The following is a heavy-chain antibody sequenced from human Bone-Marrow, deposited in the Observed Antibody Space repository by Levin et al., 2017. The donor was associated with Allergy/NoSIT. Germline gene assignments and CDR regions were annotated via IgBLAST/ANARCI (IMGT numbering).Heavy chain of an antibody. CDR1: GFIFRKDW. D-gene: IGHD1-1*01. V-gene: IGHV3-15*01. CDR3: AAFNSKDAFYI. J-gene: IGHJ3*02. CDR2: IRSRADGGTT. Sequence: ESLKISCAASGFIFRKDWMSWVRQAPGKGLEWVGRIRSRADGGTTDYAAPVKGRFTISRDDSKNTLYLQMNSLKTEDTAVYYCAAFNSKDAFYIWGQGTLVTVSS.